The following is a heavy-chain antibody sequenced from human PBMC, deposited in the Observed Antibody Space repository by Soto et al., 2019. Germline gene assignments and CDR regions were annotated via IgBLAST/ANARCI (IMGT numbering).Heavy chain of an antibody. CDR3: ARGGGGDVVVPAAMAVDY. CDR2: INPSGGST. Sequence: ASVKVSCKASGYTFTSYYMHWVRQAPGQGLEWMGIINPSGGSTSYAQKFQGRVTMTRDTSTSTVYMELSSLRSEDTAVYYCARGGGGDVVVPAAMAVDYWGQGTLVTVSS. J-gene: IGHJ4*02. D-gene: IGHD2-2*01. CDR1: GYTFTSYY. V-gene: IGHV1-46*03.